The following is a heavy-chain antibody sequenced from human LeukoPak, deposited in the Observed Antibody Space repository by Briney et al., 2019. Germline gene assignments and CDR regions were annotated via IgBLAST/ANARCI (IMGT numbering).Heavy chain of an antibody. CDR2: VKRKSDGETA. CDR3: MTAHPWLLRS. D-gene: IGHD6-19*01. V-gene: IGHV3-15*01. CDR1: GFTFSGAG. Sequence: PGGSLRLSCAASGFTFSGAGMSWVRQAPGKGLAWVGRVKRKSDGETADYAAPVKCRFTVSRDDSKHTLYLQMDSLKPQDTGVYYCMTAHPWLLRSWGQGVLVTVSS. J-gene: IGHJ4*02.